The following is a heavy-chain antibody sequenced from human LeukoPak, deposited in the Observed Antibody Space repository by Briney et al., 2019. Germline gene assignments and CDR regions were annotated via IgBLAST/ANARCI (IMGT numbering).Heavy chain of an antibody. CDR2: IWYDGSNK. J-gene: IGHJ4*02. D-gene: IGHD2-21*01. CDR1: GFTFSSYG. Sequence: GGSLRLSCAASGFTFSSYGMHWVRQAPGKGLEWVAVIWYDGSNKYYADSVKGRFTISRDNSKNTLYLQMNSLRAEDTAVYYCASGFGILWWWGQGTLVTVSS. CDR3: ASGFGILWW. V-gene: IGHV3-33*08.